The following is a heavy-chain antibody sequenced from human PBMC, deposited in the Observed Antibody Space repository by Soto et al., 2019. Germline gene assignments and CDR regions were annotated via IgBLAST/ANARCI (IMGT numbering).Heavy chain of an antibody. D-gene: IGHD3-3*01. CDR2: ISGNGGYT. J-gene: IGHJ4*02. V-gene: IGHV3-23*01. CDR3: AKGKANTVFGVDTLSDY. Sequence: HPRGSLRLGGPASGFTVSSYAMTWVRQAPGKGLEWVSTISGNGGYTYYSDSVRGRFTISRDNSKKTLYLQMDSLRADDTAVFYCAKGKANTVFGVDTLSDYWGQGTQVTVSS. CDR1: GFTVSSYA.